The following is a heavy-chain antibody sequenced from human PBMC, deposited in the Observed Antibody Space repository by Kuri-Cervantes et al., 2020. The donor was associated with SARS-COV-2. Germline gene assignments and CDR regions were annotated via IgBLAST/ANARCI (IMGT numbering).Heavy chain of an antibody. D-gene: IGHD7-27*01. Sequence: ESLKISCTVSGGSISSSSYYWSWIRQPPGKGLEWIGYIYYSGSTNYNPSLKSRVTISVDTSKNQFSLKLSSVTAADTAVYYCARELTNWGSGGSAYDAFDIWGQGTMVTVSS. V-gene: IGHV4-61*01. CDR2: IYYSGST. CDR3: ARELTNWGSGGSAYDAFDI. J-gene: IGHJ3*02. CDR1: GGSISSSSYY.